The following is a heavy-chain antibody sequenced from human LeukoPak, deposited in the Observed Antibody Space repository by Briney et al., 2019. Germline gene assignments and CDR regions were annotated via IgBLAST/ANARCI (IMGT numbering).Heavy chain of an antibody. CDR3: ARESRLLLWFGERSHYYYYYMDV. D-gene: IGHD3-10*01. CDR2: IYYSGST. CDR1: GGSISSSSYY. Sequence: SETLSLTCTVSGGSISSSSYYWGWIRQPPGKGLEWIGSIYYSGSTYYNPSLKSRVTISVDTSKNQFSLKLSSVTAADTAVYYCARESRLLLWFGERSHYYYYYMDVWGKGTTVTVSS. J-gene: IGHJ6*03. V-gene: IGHV4-39*02.